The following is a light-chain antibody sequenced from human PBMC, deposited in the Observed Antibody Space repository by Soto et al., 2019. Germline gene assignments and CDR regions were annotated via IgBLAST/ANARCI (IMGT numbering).Light chain of an antibody. J-gene: IGKJ3*01. V-gene: IGKV1-6*01. CDR1: QGTRNH. CDR3: LQDYDYPFT. Sequence: AIQMTQSPSSLSASVGERVTITCRASQGTRNHLAWYQQKPGKAPELLIYAASDLQSGVPSRFSGSGSGTDFTLTISSLQPEDFATYYCLQDYDYPFTFGPGTKVHI. CDR2: AAS.